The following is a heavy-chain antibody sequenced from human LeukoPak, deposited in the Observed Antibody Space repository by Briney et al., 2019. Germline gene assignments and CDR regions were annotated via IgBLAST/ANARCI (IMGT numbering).Heavy chain of an antibody. CDR3: ARGRRRSGGAADAFDI. Sequence: PSETLSLTCTVSGGSISSSSYYWGWIRQPPGKGLEWIGSIYYSGSTYYNPSLKSRLTISIDTSKNQFSLKLSSVTAADTAVYYCARGRRRSGGAADAFDIWGQGTMVTVSS. CDR2: IYYSGST. D-gene: IGHD3-10*01. J-gene: IGHJ3*02. CDR1: GGSISSSSYY. V-gene: IGHV4-39*07.